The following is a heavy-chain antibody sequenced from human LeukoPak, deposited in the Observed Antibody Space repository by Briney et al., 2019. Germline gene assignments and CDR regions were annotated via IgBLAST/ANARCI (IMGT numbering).Heavy chain of an antibody. J-gene: IGHJ4*02. CDR2: ISSSSSYI. V-gene: IGHV3-21*01. CDR1: GFTFSSYE. Sequence: GGSLRLSCAASGFTFSSYEMNWVRQAPGKGLEWVSSISSSSSYIYYADSVKGRFTISRDNAKNSLYLQMNSLRAEDTAVYYCARGGDYYYDSSGYWGQGTLVTVSS. CDR3: ARGGDYYYDSSGY. D-gene: IGHD3-22*01.